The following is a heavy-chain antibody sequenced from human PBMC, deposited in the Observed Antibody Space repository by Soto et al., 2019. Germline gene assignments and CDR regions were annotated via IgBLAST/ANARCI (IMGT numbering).Heavy chain of an antibody. Sequence: SETLSLTCTVSGGSISDISYCWGWIRQPPGKGLQWIGCMFYSGATYYSPSLKNRVTLSVDTSNNEFSLKLVSVTAPGTAVYYCARHKSGSDWLDPWGQGTLVTV. CDR2: MFYSGAT. J-gene: IGHJ5*02. V-gene: IGHV4-39*01. CDR3: ARHKSGSDWLDP. D-gene: IGHD2-15*01. CDR1: GGSISDISYC.